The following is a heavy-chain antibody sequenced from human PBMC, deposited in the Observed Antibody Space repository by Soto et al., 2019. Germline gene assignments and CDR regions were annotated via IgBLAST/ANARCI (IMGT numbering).Heavy chain of an antibody. Sequence: GVSVKVSCKASGGTFSSYAISWVRQAPGQGLAWMGGIIPIFGTANYAQKFQGRVTITADESTSTAYMELSSLRSEDTAVYYCARERVAATLYFDYWGRGTLVTVSS. CDR1: GGTFSSYA. D-gene: IGHD2-15*01. CDR3: ARERVAATLYFDY. CDR2: IIPIFGTA. V-gene: IGHV1-69*13. J-gene: IGHJ4*02.